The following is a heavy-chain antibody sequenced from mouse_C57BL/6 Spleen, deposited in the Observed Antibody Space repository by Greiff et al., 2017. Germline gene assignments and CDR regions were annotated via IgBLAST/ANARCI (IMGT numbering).Heavy chain of an antibody. J-gene: IGHJ3*01. V-gene: IGHV14-1*01. Sequence: VQLQQSGAELVRPGASVTLSCTASGFNIKDYYMHWVKQRPEQGLEWIGRIDPEDGDTEYAPKFQGKATMTADTASNTAYLQLSSLTSEDTAVYYCTTWGMITKAWFAYGGQGTLVTVSA. CDR1: GFNIKDYY. CDR3: TTWGMITKAWFAY. D-gene: IGHD2-4*01. CDR2: IDPEDGDT.